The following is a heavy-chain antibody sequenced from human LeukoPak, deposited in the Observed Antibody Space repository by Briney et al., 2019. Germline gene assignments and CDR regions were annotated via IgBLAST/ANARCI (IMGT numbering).Heavy chain of an antibody. V-gene: IGHV4-34*01. CDR2: INHSGST. D-gene: IGHD1-1*01. Sequence: SETLSLTCAVYGGSFSGYYWSWIRQPPGKGLEWIGEINHSGSTNYNPSLKSRVTISVDTSKNQFSLKLSSVTAADAAVYCCARNYNWNDGSPYHFDYWGQGTLVTVSS. J-gene: IGHJ4*02. CDR1: GGSFSGYY. CDR3: ARNYNWNDGSPYHFDY.